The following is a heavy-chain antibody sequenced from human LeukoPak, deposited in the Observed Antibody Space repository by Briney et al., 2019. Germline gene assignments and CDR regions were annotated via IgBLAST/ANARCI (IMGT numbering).Heavy chain of an antibody. CDR3: ASSLGGYCSSTSCLDY. J-gene: IGHJ4*02. D-gene: IGHD2-2*01. Sequence: SETLSLTCTVSGYSFSSGYDWGWIRPPPGKGPEWIRSIYHSGRTYYNPSLKSRVTISVDTSKNQFSLKLSSVTAADTAVYYCASSLGGYCSSTSCLDYWGQGTLVTVSS. CDR2: IYHSGRT. CDR1: GYSFSSGYD. V-gene: IGHV4-38-2*02.